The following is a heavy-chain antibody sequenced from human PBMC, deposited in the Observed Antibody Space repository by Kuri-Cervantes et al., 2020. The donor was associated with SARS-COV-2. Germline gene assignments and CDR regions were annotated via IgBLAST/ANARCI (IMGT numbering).Heavy chain of an antibody. J-gene: IGHJ5*02. CDR2: IKCDGSEK. CDR1: GFTFSRYW. V-gene: IGHV3-52*01. D-gene: IGHD6-19*01. CDR3: AREAVAGSNWFDP. Sequence: GESLKISCAASGFTFSRYWMHWVCQAPEKGLEWVADIKCDGSEKYYVDSVKGRLTISRDNAKNSLYLQMNSLRDGDTAVYYCAREAVAGSNWFDPWGQGTLVTVSS.